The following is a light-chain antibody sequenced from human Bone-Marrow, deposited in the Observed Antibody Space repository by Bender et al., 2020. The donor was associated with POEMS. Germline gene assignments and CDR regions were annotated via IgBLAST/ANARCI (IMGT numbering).Light chain of an antibody. Sequence: SYELTQPASVSVSPGQTGSIPCSGDKLDDKYVSWYQQRPGQSPVLIIYQDDKRPSGIPERFSGSNSGNTATLTISGAQSIDEADYYCQAWDSSTYVFGTGTKVTVL. CDR3: QAWDSSTYV. CDR2: QDD. J-gene: IGLJ1*01. V-gene: IGLV3-1*01. CDR1: KLDDKY.